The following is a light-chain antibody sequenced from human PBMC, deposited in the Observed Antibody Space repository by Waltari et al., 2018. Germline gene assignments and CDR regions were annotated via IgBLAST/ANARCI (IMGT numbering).Light chain of an antibody. V-gene: IGKV4-1*01. CDR3: QQGINWPLT. J-gene: IGKJ5*01. CDR1: QSVLYSSNNKNY. Sequence: DIVMTQSPDSLAVSLGERATINCKSSQSVLYSSNNKNYLAWYQQKPGQPPKLLIYWASTRESGVPDRFSGSGSGTDFTLTISSLEPEDFAVYYCQQGINWPLTFGQGTRLEIK. CDR2: WAS.